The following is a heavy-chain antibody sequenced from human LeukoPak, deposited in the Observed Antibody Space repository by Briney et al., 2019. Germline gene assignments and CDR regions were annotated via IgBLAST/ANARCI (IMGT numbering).Heavy chain of an antibody. J-gene: IGHJ4*02. V-gene: IGHV3-21*01. Sequence: PGGSLRLSCAASGFTFSSYSMNWVRQAPGKGLEWVSSISSSSSYIYYADSVKGRFTISRDNAKNSLYLQMNSLRAEDTAVYYCARQLGLDGDLDYWGQGTLVTVSS. D-gene: IGHD3-10*01. CDR3: ARQLGLDGDLDY. CDR1: GFTFSSYS. CDR2: ISSSSSYI.